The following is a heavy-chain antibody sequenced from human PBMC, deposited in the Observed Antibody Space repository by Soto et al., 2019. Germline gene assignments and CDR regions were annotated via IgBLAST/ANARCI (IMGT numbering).Heavy chain of an antibody. D-gene: IGHD3-10*01. Sequence: SETLSLTCTVSGGSISSGGYYWSWIRQHPGKGLEWIGYIYYSGSTYYNPSLKSRVTISVDTSKNQFSLKLSSVTAADTAVYYCARDRGGGGAFDIWGQGTMVTVSS. V-gene: IGHV4-31*03. CDR2: IYYSGST. CDR3: ARDRGGGGAFDI. J-gene: IGHJ3*02. CDR1: GGSISSGGYY.